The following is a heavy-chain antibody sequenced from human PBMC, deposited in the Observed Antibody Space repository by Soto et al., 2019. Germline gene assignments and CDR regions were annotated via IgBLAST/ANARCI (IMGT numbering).Heavy chain of an antibody. CDR2: IYYSGST. CDR3: ARGLWIQLPYYGMDV. J-gene: IGHJ6*02. CDR1: GGSISSYY. D-gene: IGHD5-18*01. V-gene: IGHV4-59*01. Sequence: PSETLSLTCPVSGGSISSYYWSWIRQPPGKVLEWIGYIYYSGSTNYNPSLKSRVTISVDTSKNQFSLKLSSVTAADTAVYYCARGLWIQLPYYGMDVWGQGTTVNVSS.